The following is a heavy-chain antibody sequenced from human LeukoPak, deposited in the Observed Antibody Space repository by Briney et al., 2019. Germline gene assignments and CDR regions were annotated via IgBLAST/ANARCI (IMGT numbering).Heavy chain of an antibody. V-gene: IGHV4-59*01. CDR2: IYYSGST. J-gene: IGHJ6*03. CDR3: ASSYYYYMDV. Sequence: SETLSLTCTVSGGSISSYYWSWIRQPPGRGLEWIGCIYYSGSTDYNPSLKSRVTISVDTSKNQLSLELSSVTAADTAVYYCASSYYYYMDVWGKGTTVTVSS. CDR1: GGSISSYY.